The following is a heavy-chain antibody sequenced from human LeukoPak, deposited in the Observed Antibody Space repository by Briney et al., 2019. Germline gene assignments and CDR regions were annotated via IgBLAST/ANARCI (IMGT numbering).Heavy chain of an antibody. CDR3: ARWANDGDYEDYFDY. CDR2: IYYSGST. V-gene: IGHV4-59*01. Sequence: SETLSLTCDISGTAISSYYWSWIRQPPGKGLEWIGYIYYSGSTNYNPSLKSRVTISVDTSKNQFSLKLSSVTAADTAVYYCARWANDGDYEDYFDYWGQGTLVTVSS. D-gene: IGHD4-17*01. J-gene: IGHJ4*02. CDR1: GTAISSYY.